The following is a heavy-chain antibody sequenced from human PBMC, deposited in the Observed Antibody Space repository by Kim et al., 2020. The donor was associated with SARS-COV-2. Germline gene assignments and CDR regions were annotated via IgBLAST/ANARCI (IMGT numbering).Heavy chain of an antibody. J-gene: IGHJ5*02. V-gene: IGHV1-18*01. CDR3: ARADAGDLSWFDP. Sequence: YAPKLQGRVTMTTDTSTSTAYMELRSLRSDDTAVYYCARADAGDLSWFDPWGQGTLVNVSS. D-gene: IGHD3-10*01.